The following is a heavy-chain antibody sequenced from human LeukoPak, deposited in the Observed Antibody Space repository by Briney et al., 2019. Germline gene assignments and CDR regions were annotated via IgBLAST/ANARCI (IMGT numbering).Heavy chain of an antibody. CDR1: GGSISSSSYY. CDR3: ARDKSIAARDWFDP. V-gene: IGHV4-39*07. CDR2: IYYSGST. Sequence: SETLYLTCTVSGGSISSSSYYWGWIRQPPGKGLEWIGSIYYSGSTYYNPSLKSRVTISVDTSKNQFSLKLSSVTAADTAVYYCARDKSIAARDWFDPWGQGTLVTVSS. J-gene: IGHJ5*02. D-gene: IGHD6-6*01.